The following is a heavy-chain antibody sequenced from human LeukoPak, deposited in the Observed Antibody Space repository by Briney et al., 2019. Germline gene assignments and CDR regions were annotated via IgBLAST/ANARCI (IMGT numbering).Heavy chain of an antibody. CDR3: ARMYYYDSSGYPSFDY. CDR1: GGSISSYY. J-gene: IGHJ4*02. CDR2: IYTSGST. D-gene: IGHD3-22*01. Sequence: SETLSLTCTVSGGSISSYYWSWIRQPAGKGLEWIGRIYTSGSTNYNPSLKSRVTMSVDTSKNQFSLNLTSVTAADTAIYYCARMYYYDSSGYPSFDYWGQGTLVTVSS. V-gene: IGHV4-4*07.